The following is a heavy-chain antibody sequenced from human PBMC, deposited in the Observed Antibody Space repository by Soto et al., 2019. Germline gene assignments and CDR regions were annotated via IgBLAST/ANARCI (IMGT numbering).Heavy chain of an antibody. CDR1: GGSISSGDYY. D-gene: IGHD1-26*01. CDR2: IYYSGST. Sequence: PSETLSLTCTVSGGSISSGDYYWSWIRQPPGKGLEWIGYIYYSGSTYYNPSLKSRVTISVDTSKNQFSLKLSSVTAADTAVYYCARGHYYGSETLVGATTPLYYFDYWGQGTLVTVSS. J-gene: IGHJ4*02. CDR3: ARGHYYGSETLVGATTPLYYFDY. V-gene: IGHV4-30-4*01.